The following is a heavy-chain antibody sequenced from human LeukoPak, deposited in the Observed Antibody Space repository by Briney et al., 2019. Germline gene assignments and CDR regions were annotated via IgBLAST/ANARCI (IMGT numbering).Heavy chain of an antibody. V-gene: IGHV4-39*07. J-gene: IGHJ4*02. CDR2: IYYSGST. D-gene: IGHD3-16*02. CDR1: GGSISSSSYY. Sequence: SETLSLTYTVSGGSISSSSYYWGWIRQPPGKGLEWIGSIYYSGSTYYNSSLKSRVTISVDTSKNQFSLKLSSVTAADTAVYYCARGGDDYVWGSYRFWGQGTLVTVSS. CDR3: ARGGDDYVWGSYRF.